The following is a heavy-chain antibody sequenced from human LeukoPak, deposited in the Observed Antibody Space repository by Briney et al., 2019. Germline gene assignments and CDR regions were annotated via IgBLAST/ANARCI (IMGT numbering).Heavy chain of an antibody. V-gene: IGHV1-18*01. D-gene: IGHD6-6*01. CDR1: GYTFTSYG. Sequence: GASVKVSCKASGYTFTSYGISWVRQAPGQGLEWMGWISAYNGNTNYAQKLQGRVTMTTDTSTSTAYMELSSLRSEDTAVYYCARAHEYSSIGSGGMGDAFDIWGQGTMVTVSS. J-gene: IGHJ3*02. CDR3: ARAHEYSSIGSGGMGDAFDI. CDR2: ISAYNGNT.